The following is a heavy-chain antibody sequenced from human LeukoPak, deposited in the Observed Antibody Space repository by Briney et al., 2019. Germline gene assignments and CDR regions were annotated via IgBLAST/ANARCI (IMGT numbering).Heavy chain of an antibody. J-gene: IGHJ4*02. CDR3: ARGSSFLKFDY. CDR2: IYYSGST. Sequence: PSQTLSLTCTVSGGSISSGGYYWSWIRQHPGKGPEWIGYIYYSGSTYYNPSLKSRVTISVDTSKNQFSLKLSSVTAADTAVYYCARGSSFLKFDYWGQGTLVTVSS. D-gene: IGHD6-6*01. V-gene: IGHV4-31*03. CDR1: GGSISSGGYY.